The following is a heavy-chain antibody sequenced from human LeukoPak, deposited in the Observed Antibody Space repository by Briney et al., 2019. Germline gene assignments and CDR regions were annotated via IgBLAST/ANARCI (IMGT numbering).Heavy chain of an antibody. V-gene: IGHV3-53*05. Sequence: PGGSLRLSCAASGFTVSNNYMSWVRQAPGKGLEWASVIYSGGSTYYADSVKGRFTISRDNSKNTLFLQTNSMRPEDTAVYYCAKGVSRGVDPTGLEYWGQGTLVTVSS. CDR2: IYSGGST. J-gene: IGHJ4*02. CDR1: GFTVSNNY. D-gene: IGHD1-1*01. CDR3: AKGVSRGVDPTGLEY.